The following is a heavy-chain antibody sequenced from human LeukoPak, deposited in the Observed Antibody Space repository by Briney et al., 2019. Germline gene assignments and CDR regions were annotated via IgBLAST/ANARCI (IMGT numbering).Heavy chain of an antibody. CDR2: ILPNSGDT. J-gene: IGHJ4*02. D-gene: IGHD2-2*01. V-gene: IGHV1-2*02. Sequence: GSAKVSSKASGYTFPVYYIHRLRHDPGEGLEWVGWILPNSGDTFYAQRFRGRVTMTSDTSINTAYMDLNKLTSDDTAVYFCARPPHELVSAAPFDYWGQGTLVTVSS. CDR1: GYTFPVYY. CDR3: ARPPHELVSAAPFDY.